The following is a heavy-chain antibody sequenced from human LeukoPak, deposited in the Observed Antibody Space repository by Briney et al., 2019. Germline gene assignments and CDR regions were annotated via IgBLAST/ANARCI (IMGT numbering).Heavy chain of an antibody. V-gene: IGHV4-59*01. CDR2: IYYSGST. Sequence: SETLSLTCTVSGGSISSYYWSRIRQPPGKGLEWIGYIYYSGSTNYNPSPKSRVTISVDTSKNQFSLKLSSVTAADTAVYYCARENLYCSSTSCYKAVDYWGQGTLVTVSS. CDR1: GGSISSYY. CDR3: ARENLYCSSTSCYKAVDY. J-gene: IGHJ4*02. D-gene: IGHD2-2*02.